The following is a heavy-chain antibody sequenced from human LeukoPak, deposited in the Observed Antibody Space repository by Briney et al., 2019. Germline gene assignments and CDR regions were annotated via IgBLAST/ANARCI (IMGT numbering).Heavy chain of an antibody. CDR1: GYSLSELS. J-gene: IGHJ4*02. CDR2: FDPENGEA. D-gene: IGHD2-8*01. Sequence: GASVKVSCKVSGYSLSELSMHWVRQAPGKGLEWMGGFDPENGEAVYAQKFQGRVTMTEDTSTDTSYMELNSLKSEDTAVYYRAAGGVYDLLDNWGQGTLVTVSS. CDR3: AAGGVYDLLDN. V-gene: IGHV1-24*01.